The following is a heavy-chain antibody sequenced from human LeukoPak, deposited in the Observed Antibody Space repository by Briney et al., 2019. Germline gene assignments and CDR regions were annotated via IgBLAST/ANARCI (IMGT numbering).Heavy chain of an antibody. V-gene: IGHV3-7*01. CDR3: AKETYSDSSAYLDY. CDR1: GFPFSSYW. J-gene: IGHJ4*02. D-gene: IGHD3-22*01. Sequence: GGSLRLSCVASGFPFSSYWMTWVRQAPGKGLEWVANIKQDGSKKSYVDSVKGRFTISRDNSKNTLYLLLSSLRAEDTAVYYCAKETYSDSSAYLDYWGQGTLVTVSS. CDR2: IKQDGSKK.